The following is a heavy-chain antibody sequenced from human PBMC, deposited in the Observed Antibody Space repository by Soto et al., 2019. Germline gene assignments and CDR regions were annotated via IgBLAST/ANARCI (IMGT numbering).Heavy chain of an antibody. J-gene: IGHJ3*02. CDR2: IIPILGTA. V-gene: IGHV1-69*01. Sequence: QVQLVQSGAEVKKPGSSVKVSCKASGGTFSSYAISWVRQAPGQGLEWMGGIIPILGTANYAQKFQGRVTITADESTSTAYMELSGRRSEDTAMDYCARDTQDYGDYCLMVDIGGQGTMVPVSS. D-gene: IGHD4-17*01. CDR1: GGTFSSYA. CDR3: ARDTQDYGDYCLMVDI.